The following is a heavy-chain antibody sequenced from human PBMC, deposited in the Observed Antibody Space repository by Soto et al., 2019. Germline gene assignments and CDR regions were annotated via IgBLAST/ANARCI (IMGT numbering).Heavy chain of an antibody. D-gene: IGHD3-3*01. Sequence: QVQLVQSGAEVKKPGASVKVSCKASGYTFTSYSISWVRQAPGQGLEWMGWISPYNGNTNYAQEFQGRVTMTTDTSTSTAYLDLRRMRSDDTAVYYCGRDVDDFWSGYYTPRSLYNWFDPWGQGTLVTVSS. J-gene: IGHJ5*02. CDR2: ISPYNGNT. CDR3: GRDVDDFWSGYYTPRSLYNWFDP. V-gene: IGHV1-18*01. CDR1: GYTFTSYS.